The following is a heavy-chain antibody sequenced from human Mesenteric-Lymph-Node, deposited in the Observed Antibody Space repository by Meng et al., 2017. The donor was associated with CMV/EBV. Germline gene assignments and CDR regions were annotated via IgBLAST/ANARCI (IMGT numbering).Heavy chain of an antibody. CDR1: GFIFSSYN. D-gene: IGHD7-27*01. J-gene: IGHJ5*02. V-gene: IGHV3-21*01. Sequence: GGSLRLSCAASGFIFSSYNMNWVRQAPGKGLEWVSSISSGSSYIFYAESVKGRFTISRDNAKNSLYLQMNSLRAEDTAVYYCARTLGIGDWFDPWGQGKLVTVSS. CDR2: ISSGSSYI. CDR3: ARTLGIGDWFDP.